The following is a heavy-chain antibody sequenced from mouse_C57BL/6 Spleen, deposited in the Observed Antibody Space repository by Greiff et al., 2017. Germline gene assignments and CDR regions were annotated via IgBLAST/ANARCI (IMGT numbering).Heavy chain of an antibody. J-gene: IGHJ4*01. CDR3: TRRYDLYAMDY. V-gene: IGHV6-6*01. CDR1: GFTFSDAW. D-gene: IGHD2-14*01. CDR2: IRNKANNHAT. Sequence: EVHLVESGGGLVQPGGSMKLSCAASGFTFSDAWMDWVRQSPEKGLEWVAEIRNKANNHATYYAESVKGRFTISRDDSKSSVYLQMSSLRAEDTGIYYCTRRYDLYAMDYWGQGTSVTVSS.